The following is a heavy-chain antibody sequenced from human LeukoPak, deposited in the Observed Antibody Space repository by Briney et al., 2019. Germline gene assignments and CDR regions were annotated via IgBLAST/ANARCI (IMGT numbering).Heavy chain of an antibody. CDR1: GYTFIDHY. CDR2: INPNSGGT. V-gene: IGHV1-2*02. D-gene: IGHD6-13*01. CDR3: ARDRSSWYYYYYMDV. Sequence: ASVKVSCKPSGYTFIDHYLHWVRQAPGQGLEWMGWINPNSGGTNYAQKFQGRVTMTRDTSISTAYMELSRLRSDDTAVYYCARDRSSWYYYYYMDVWGKGTTVTVSS. J-gene: IGHJ6*03.